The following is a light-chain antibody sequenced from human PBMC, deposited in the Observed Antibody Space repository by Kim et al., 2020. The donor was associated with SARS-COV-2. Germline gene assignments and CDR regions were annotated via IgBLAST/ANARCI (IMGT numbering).Light chain of an antibody. CDR3: QAWDSTTYV. J-gene: IGLJ1*01. CDR2: QDS. CDR1: KLGDKY. Sequence: SYELTQPPSVSVSPGQTASITCSGAKLGDKYACWYQQKPGQSPVLVIYQDSKRPSGIPERFSGSNSGNTATLTISGTQAMDEADYYCQAWDSTTYVFGT. V-gene: IGLV3-1*01.